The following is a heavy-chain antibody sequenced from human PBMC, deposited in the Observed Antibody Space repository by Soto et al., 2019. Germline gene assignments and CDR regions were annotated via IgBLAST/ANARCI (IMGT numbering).Heavy chain of an antibody. D-gene: IGHD3-22*01. CDR1: GGTFSSYA. V-gene: IGHV1-69*06. Sequence: QVQLVQSGAEVKKPGSSVKVSCKASGGTFSSYAISWVRQAPGQGLEWMGGTIPIFGTANYAQKFQGRVTITADKSTSTAYMELSSLISEDTAVYYCARSTMIFRKYDYVFDPWGQGTLVTVSS. CDR3: ARSTMIFRKYDYVFDP. CDR2: TIPIFGTA. J-gene: IGHJ5*02.